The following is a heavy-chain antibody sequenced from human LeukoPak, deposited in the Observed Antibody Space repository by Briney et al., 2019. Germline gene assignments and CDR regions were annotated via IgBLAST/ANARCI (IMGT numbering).Heavy chain of an antibody. CDR1: GFTFSSYS. Sequence: GGSLRLSCAASGFTFSSYSMNWVRQAPGKGLEWVSYISSSSSTIYYADSVKGRFTISRDNAKNSLYLQMNSLRAEDTAVYYCARGDPLGNYWGQGTLVTVSS. D-gene: IGHD7-27*01. CDR3: ARGDPLGNY. CDR2: ISSSSSTI. V-gene: IGHV3-48*04. J-gene: IGHJ4*02.